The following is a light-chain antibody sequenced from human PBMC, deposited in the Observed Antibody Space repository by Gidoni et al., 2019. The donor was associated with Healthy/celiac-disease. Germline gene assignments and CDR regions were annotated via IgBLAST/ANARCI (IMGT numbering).Light chain of an antibody. V-gene: IGKV2-28*01. J-gene: IGKJ5*01. CDR1: QSLLHSNGYNY. CDR3: MQALQTTIT. Sequence: IVMTQSPLSLPVTPGEPASISCRSSQSLLHSNGYNYSEWYLQKPGQSPKLLIYLGSNRASGVPDRFSGSGSGTDFTLKISRVEAEDVGVYYCMQALQTTITFGQGTRLEIK. CDR2: LGS.